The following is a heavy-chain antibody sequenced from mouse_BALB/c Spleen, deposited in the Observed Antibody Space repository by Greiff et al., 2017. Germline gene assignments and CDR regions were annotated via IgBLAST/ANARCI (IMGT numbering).Heavy chain of an antibody. CDR3: ARSRSITTATNFAY. CDR2: IHYSGST. V-gene: IGHV3-1*02. CDR1: GYSITSGYS. J-gene: IGHJ3*01. Sequence: DVQLQESGPDLVKPSQSLSLTCTVTGYSITSGYSWHWIRQLPGNKLEWMGYIHYSGSTNYNPSLKSRISITRDTSKNQFFLQLNSVTTEDTATYYCARSRSITTATNFAYWGQGTLVTVSA. D-gene: IGHD1-2*01.